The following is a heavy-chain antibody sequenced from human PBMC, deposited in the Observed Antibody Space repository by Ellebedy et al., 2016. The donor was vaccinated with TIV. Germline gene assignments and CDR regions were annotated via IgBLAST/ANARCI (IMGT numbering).Heavy chain of an antibody. CDR3: ARYGNLGY. Sequence: PGGSLRLSCAASGFTFSSNWMSWVRQAPGKGLELVAKIKEDGRLKYYVDAVKGRFAISRDNAKNSLYLQMNSLRAEDTAVYYGARYGNLGYWGQGNLVTVSS. CDR2: IKEDGRLK. J-gene: IGHJ4*02. V-gene: IGHV3-7*03. D-gene: IGHD1-1*01. CDR1: GFTFSSNW.